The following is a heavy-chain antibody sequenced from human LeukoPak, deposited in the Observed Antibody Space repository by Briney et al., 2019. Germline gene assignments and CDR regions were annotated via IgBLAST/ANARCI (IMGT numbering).Heavy chain of an antibody. CDR2: ISSDGTNK. D-gene: IGHD3-3*01. V-gene: IGHV3-30*18. J-gene: IGHJ6*02. Sequence: AGRSLRLSCAASGFTFINCGVHWVRQAPGKGLEWVALISSDGTNKYYADSVKGRFTISRDNSKNTLYLQMNSLRADDTAVYHCAKDRRDDFWTGDAMNVWGQGTTVTVSS. CDR3: AKDRRDDFWTGDAMNV. CDR1: GFTFINCG.